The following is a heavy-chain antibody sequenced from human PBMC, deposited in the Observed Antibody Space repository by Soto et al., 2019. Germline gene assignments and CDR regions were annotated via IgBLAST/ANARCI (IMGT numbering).Heavy chain of an antibody. J-gene: IGHJ4*02. CDR3: AKDISGPVDY. CDR1: GFTFSSYG. V-gene: IGHV3-30*18. D-gene: IGHD1-20*01. Sequence: GGSLRLSCAASGFTFSSYGRHWVRQAPGKGLEWVAVISYDGINKYYADSVKGQFTISRDNSKNTLYLQMNSLRAEDTAVYYCAKDISGPVDYWGQGTLVTVSS. CDR2: ISYDGINK.